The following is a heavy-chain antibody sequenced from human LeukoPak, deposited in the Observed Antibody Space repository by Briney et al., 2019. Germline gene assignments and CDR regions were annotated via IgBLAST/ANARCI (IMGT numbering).Heavy chain of an antibody. V-gene: IGHV3-30*02. CDR1: GFTFSSYG. CDR3: AKGWYGGIDY. Sequence: GGSLRLSCAASGFTFSSYGMHWVRQAPGKGLEWVAFIRYDGSNKYYADSVKGRFTISRDNSKNTLYLQMNSLRAEDTAVYYCAKGWYGGIDYWGQGTLVTVSS. CDR2: IRYDGSNK. J-gene: IGHJ4*02. D-gene: IGHD4-23*01.